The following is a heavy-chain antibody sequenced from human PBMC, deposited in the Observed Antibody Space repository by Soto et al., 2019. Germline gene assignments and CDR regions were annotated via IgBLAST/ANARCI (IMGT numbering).Heavy chain of an antibody. J-gene: IGHJ6*03. CDR1: GYMFTSYG. D-gene: IGHD3-10*01. V-gene: IGHV1-18*01. CDR3: ARFHGSGTTYYMDV. Sequence: QVQLVQSGAELKKPGASAKVSCKASGYMFTSYGISWVRQAPGQGLEWMAWISVNHGNTNYAQKFQGRVTMTTDTSTTTAHMELRSLRYAATAVYYCARFHGSGTTYYMDVWRKGTTVIVSS. CDR2: ISVNHGNT.